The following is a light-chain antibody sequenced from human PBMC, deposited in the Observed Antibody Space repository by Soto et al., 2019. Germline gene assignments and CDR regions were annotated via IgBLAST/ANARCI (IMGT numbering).Light chain of an antibody. CDR2: GVS. J-gene: IGKJ1*01. V-gene: IGKV3-20*01. CDR1: QSVSNSY. CDR3: QLYGSSPWT. Sequence: EIVLTQSPGTLSLSPGERATLSCRASQSVSNSYLAWYQQEPGQAPRLLIHGVSIRATGIPDRFSGSGSGTDFTLTISGLEPEDFAVYYCQLYGSSPWTFGQGTKVEIK.